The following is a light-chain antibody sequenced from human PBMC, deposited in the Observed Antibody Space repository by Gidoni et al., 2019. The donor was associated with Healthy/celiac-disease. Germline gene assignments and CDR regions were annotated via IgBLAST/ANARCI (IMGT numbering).Light chain of an antibody. J-gene: IGLJ2*01. CDR2: DVS. CDR3: SSYTSSSTLEV. CDR1: SSDVGGYNY. Sequence: QSALTQPASVSGSPGQSITIYCTGTSSDVGGYNYVSWYQQHPGKAPKLMIYDVSNRPSGVSNRFSGSKSGNTASLTISGLQAEDEADYYFSSYTSSSTLEVFGGGTKLTVL. V-gene: IGLV2-14*03.